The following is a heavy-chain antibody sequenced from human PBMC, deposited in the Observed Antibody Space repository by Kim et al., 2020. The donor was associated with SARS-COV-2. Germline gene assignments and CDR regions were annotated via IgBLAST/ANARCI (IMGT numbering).Heavy chain of an antibody. D-gene: IGHD3-16*02. CDR3: ARGRLNYDYVWGGYLDQDNTPLEYYFDD. CDR1: GYTFTSYD. Sequence: ASVKVSCKASGYTFTSYDINWVRQATGQGLEWMGWMNPNSGNTGYAQKFQGRVTMTRNTSISTAYMELSSLRSEDTAGYYCARGRLNYDYVWGGYLDQDNTPLEYYFDDWGQGTLVTVSS. J-gene: IGHJ4*02. V-gene: IGHV1-8*01. CDR2: MNPNSGNT.